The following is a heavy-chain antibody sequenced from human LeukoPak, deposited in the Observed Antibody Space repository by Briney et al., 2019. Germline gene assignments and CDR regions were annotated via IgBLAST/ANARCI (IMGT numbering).Heavy chain of an antibody. J-gene: IGHJ4*02. CDR3: AKGGGTRSFDY. CDR1: GFTFDDYA. CDR2: ISWNSGSI. D-gene: IGHD1-1*01. Sequence: GGSLRLSCAASGFTFDDYAMHWVRQAPGKDLEWVSGISWNSGSIGYADSAKGRFTISRDNAKNSLYLQMNSLRAEDTALYYCAKGGGTRSFDYWGQGTLVTVSS. V-gene: IGHV3-9*01.